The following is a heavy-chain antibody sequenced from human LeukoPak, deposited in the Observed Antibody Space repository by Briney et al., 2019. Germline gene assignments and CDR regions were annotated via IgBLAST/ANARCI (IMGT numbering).Heavy chain of an antibody. Sequence: GGSLRLSCAASGFTFSSYEMSWVRQAPGKGLEWVSYISSSGSTIYYADSVKGRFTISRDNAKNSLYLQMNSLRAGDTAVYFCAGVDGLSGKYSFDYWGQGTLVTVSS. CDR3: AGVDGLSGKYSFDY. CDR1: GFTFSSYE. J-gene: IGHJ4*02. D-gene: IGHD1-26*01. V-gene: IGHV3-48*03. CDR2: ISSSGSTI.